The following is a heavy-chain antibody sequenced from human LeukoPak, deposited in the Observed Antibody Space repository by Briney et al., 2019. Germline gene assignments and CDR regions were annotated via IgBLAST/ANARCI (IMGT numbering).Heavy chain of an antibody. J-gene: IGHJ6*02. CDR1: GYTLTELS. D-gene: IGHD6-13*01. V-gene: IGHV1-24*01. Sequence: ASVKVSCKVSGYTLTELSMHWVRQAPGKELEWIGDFDPEDGKIIYAQKFQGRVTMTEDTSTDTAYMELSSLRSEDTAVYYCATKAAGAAVMRGYYYYGIDVWGQGTTVTVSS. CDR3: ATKAAGAAVMRGYYYYGIDV. CDR2: FDPEDGKI.